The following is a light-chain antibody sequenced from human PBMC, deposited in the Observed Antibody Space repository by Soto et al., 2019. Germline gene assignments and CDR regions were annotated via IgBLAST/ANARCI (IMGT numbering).Light chain of an antibody. CDR1: QSVSNTY. CDR3: QQYGSSPLT. Sequence: EIVLTQSPGTLSLSPGERATLSCRASQSVSNTYLAWSQQKPGQAPRLLISGASIRATGIPDRFSGSGSGTDFTLTISRLEPEDFAVYYCQQYGSSPLTFGGGTKVEIK. J-gene: IGKJ4*01. V-gene: IGKV3-20*01. CDR2: GAS.